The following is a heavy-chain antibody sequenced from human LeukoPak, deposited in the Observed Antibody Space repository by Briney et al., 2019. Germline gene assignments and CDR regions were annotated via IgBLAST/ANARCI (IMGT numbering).Heavy chain of an antibody. J-gene: IGHJ3*02. V-gene: IGHV4-34*01. D-gene: IGHD2-15*01. CDR1: GGSFSGYY. CDR2: INHSGST. CDR3: ARVAPSFLVAGTGAFDI. Sequence: SETLSLTCAVYGGSFSGYYWSWIRQPPGKGLEWIGEINHSGSTNYNPSLKSRVTISVDTSKNQFSLNLTSVTAADTAVYYCARVAPSFLVAGTGAFDIWGQGTMVTVSS.